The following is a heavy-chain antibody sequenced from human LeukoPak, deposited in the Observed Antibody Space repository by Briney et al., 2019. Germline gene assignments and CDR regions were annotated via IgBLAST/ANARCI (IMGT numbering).Heavy chain of an antibody. J-gene: IGHJ4*02. Sequence: GGSLRLSWAVSGFILSDYGIHWVRQAPGKGLEWVAFIAYDGTSKFYADSVKGRFTISRDISRSTLYLQMNSLRAEDTAVYYCAKDPRLARGDYWGQGTLVTVSS. CDR2: IAYDGTSK. CDR1: GFILSDYG. CDR3: AKDPRLARGDY. V-gene: IGHV3-30*02. D-gene: IGHD1-26*01.